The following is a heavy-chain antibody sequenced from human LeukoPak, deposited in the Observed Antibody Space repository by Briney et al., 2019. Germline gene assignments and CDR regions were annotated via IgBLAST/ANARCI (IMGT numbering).Heavy chain of an antibody. CDR1: GGSISSSSYY. CDR3: ARDNPGWELLRYFDY. D-gene: IGHD1-26*01. CDR2: IYYSGST. V-gene: IGHV4-39*07. J-gene: IGHJ4*02. Sequence: SETLPLTCTVSGGSISSSSYYWGWIRQPPGKGLEWIGSIYYSGSTYYNPSLKSRVTISVDTSKNQFSLKLSSVTAADTAVYYCARDNPGWELLRYFDYWGQGTLVTVSS.